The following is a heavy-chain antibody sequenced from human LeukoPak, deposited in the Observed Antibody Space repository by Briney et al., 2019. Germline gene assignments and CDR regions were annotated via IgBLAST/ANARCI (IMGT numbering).Heavy chain of an antibody. CDR2: IGSSGDIT. Sequence: GGSLRLSCAASGFTFSSYAMSWVRQAPGMGLEWVSSIGSSGDITYYADSVKGRFTISRDNSKNTLYLQMNSLRAEDMAVYYCARGAMANFDYWGQGTLVTVSS. J-gene: IGHJ4*02. D-gene: IGHD5-24*01. CDR1: GFTFSSYA. CDR3: ARGAMANFDY. V-gene: IGHV3-23*01.